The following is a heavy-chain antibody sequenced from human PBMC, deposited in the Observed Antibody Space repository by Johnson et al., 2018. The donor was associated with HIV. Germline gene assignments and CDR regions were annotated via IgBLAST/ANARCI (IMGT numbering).Heavy chain of an antibody. V-gene: IGHV3-74*01. CDR1: GFTFSSYG. J-gene: IGHJ3*02. D-gene: IGHD6-19*01. CDR3: ARDRARWSSGWYNDAFDI. Sequence: VQLVESGGGVVQPGRSLRLSCAASGFTFSSYGMHWVRQAPGKGLEWVSHIHSDETDTTYADSVKGRFTISRDNAKNSLYLQMNSLRVEDTALYYCARDRARWSSGWYNDAFDIWGQGTMVTVSS. CDR2: IHSDETDT.